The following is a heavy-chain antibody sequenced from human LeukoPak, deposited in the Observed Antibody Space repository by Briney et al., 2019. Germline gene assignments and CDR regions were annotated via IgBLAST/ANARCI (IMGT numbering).Heavy chain of an antibody. CDR3: ARARRGYSGYDPTGNYYYYYMDV. CDR1: GGSISSYY. V-gene: IGHV4-59*01. J-gene: IGHJ6*03. Sequence: KASETLSLTCTVSGGSISSYYRSWIRQPPGKGLEWIGYIYYSGSTNYNPSLKSRVTISVDTSKNQFSLKLTSVTAADTAVYYCARARRGYSGYDPTGNYYYYYMDVWGKGTTVTVSS. CDR2: IYYSGST. D-gene: IGHD5-12*01.